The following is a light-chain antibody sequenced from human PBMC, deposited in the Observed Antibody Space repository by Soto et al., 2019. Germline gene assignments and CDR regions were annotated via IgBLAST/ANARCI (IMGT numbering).Light chain of an antibody. CDR1: QSISTW. CDR3: QQYNNYSWR. Sequence: DIQMTQSPSTLSASVGDRVTITCLASQSISTWLAWYQQKQGKAPKVLIYKASSLESGVPSRFRGSGSGTEFTLTISSLQPDDLATYYCQQYNNYSWRFGQGTKVDI. J-gene: IGKJ1*01. V-gene: IGKV1-5*03. CDR2: KAS.